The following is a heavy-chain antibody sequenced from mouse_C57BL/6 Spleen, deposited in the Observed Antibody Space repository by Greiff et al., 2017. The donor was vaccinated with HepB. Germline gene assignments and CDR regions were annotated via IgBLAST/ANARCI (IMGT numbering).Heavy chain of an antibody. CDR3: TTSITTVVATDYAMDY. V-gene: IGHV14-1*01. CDR1: GFNIKDYY. Sequence: EVKLQESGAELVRPGASVKLSCTASGFNIKDYYMHWVKQRPEQGLEWIGRIDPEDGDTEYAPKFQGKATMTADTSSNTAYLQLSSLTSEDTAVYYCTTSITTVVATDYAMDYWGQGTSVTVSS. J-gene: IGHJ4*01. D-gene: IGHD1-1*01. CDR2: IDPEDGDT.